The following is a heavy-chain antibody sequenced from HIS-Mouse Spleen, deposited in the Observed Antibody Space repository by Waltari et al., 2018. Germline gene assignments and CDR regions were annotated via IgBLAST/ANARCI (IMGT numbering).Heavy chain of an antibody. J-gene: IGHJ4*02. CDR1: GYTFTGYY. V-gene: IGHV1-2*02. Sequence: QVQLVQSGAEVKKPGASVKVSCKASGYTFTGYYMHWVRQAPGQGLEWMGAMNPNSGDTNYAQRFQGRVTMTRDTSISTAYMGLSRLRSDDTAVYYCARESDCSSTSCYTRDLDYWGQGTLVTVSS. D-gene: IGHD2-2*02. CDR2: MNPNSGDT. CDR3: ARESDCSSTSCYTRDLDY.